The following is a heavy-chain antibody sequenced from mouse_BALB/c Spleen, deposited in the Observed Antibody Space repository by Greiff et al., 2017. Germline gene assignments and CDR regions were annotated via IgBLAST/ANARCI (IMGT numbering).Heavy chain of an antibody. CDR1: GFTFSSYA. CDR2: ISSGGSYT. D-gene: IGHD1-1*01. J-gene: IGHJ2*01. Sequence: EVKLVESGGGLVKPGGSLKLSCAASGFTFSSYAMSWVRQTPEKRLEWVATISSGGSYTYYPDSVKGRFTISRDNAKNTLYLQMSSLRSEDTAMYYCARQEGDYGSRFDYWGQGTTLTVSS. V-gene: IGHV5-9-3*01. CDR3: ARQEGDYGSRFDY.